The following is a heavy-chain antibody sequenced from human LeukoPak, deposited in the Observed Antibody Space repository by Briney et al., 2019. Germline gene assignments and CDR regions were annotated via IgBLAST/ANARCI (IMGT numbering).Heavy chain of an antibody. V-gene: IGHV3-21*01. CDR2: ISSSSYI. CDR3: ARLNSGWGFDY. Sequence: GGSLRLSCAASGFTFSSYSMNWVRQAPGRGLEWVSSISSSSYIYYADSVKGRFTISRDNAKNSLYLQMNSLRAEGTAVYYCARLNSGWGFDYWGQGTLVTVSS. D-gene: IGHD6-19*01. CDR1: GFTFSSYS. J-gene: IGHJ4*02.